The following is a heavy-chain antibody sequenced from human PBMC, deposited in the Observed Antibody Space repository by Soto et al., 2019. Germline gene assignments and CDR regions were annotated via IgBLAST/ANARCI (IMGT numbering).Heavy chain of an antibody. CDR1: GFTFSSYS. CDR3: ARDQGGYDDYYYYYMDV. V-gene: IGHV3-21*01. Sequence: GGSLRLSCAASGFTFSSYSMNWVRQAPGKGLEWVSSISSSSSYIYYADSVKGRFTISRDNAKNSLYLQMNSLRAEDTAVYYCARDQGGYDDYYYYYMDVWGKGTTVTVSS. D-gene: IGHD5-12*01. CDR2: ISSSSSYI. J-gene: IGHJ6*03.